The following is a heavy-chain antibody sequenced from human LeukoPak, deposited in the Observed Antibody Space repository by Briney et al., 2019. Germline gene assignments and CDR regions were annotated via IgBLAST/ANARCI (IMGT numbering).Heavy chain of an antibody. D-gene: IGHD3-9*01. CDR1: GFTFSSYW. J-gene: IGHJ4*02. CDR3: ARGAPSRYFDWLGDY. V-gene: IGHV3-74*01. CDR2: INSHGSNT. Sequence: GGSLRLSCAASGFTFSSYWMHWVGQAPGKGLVWVSRINSHGSNTDYADSVKGRFTISRDKAKNTLYLQMNSLRAEDTAVYYCARGAPSRYFDWLGDYWGQGTLVTVSS.